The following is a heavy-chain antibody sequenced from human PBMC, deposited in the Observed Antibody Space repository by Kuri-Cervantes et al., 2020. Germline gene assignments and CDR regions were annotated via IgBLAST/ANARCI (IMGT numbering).Heavy chain of an antibody. D-gene: IGHD6-13*01. CDR3: AKDKLSRQLDGMDV. V-gene: IGHV3-53*05. CDR2: IYSGGST. J-gene: IGHJ6*02. Sequence: GESLKISCAASGFTVSSNYMSWVRQAPGKGLEWVSVIYSGGSTYYADSVKGRFTISRDNAKNSLYLQMNSLRAEDTALYYCAKDKLSRQLDGMDVWGQGTTVTVSS. CDR1: GFTVSSNY.